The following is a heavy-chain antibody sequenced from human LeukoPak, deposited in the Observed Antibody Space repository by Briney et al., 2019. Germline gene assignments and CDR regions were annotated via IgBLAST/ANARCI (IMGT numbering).Heavy chain of an antibody. D-gene: IGHD4-17*01. CDR3: ARIYGDYVLFAFDI. CDR2: IKQDGSEK. CDR1: GFTFSSYW. Sequence: GGSLRLSCAASGFTFSSYWMGWVRQAPGKGLEWVANIKQDGSEKYYVDSVKGRFTISRDNAKNSLYLQINSLRAEDTAVYYCARIYGDYVLFAFDIWGQGTMVTVSS. J-gene: IGHJ3*02. V-gene: IGHV3-7*01.